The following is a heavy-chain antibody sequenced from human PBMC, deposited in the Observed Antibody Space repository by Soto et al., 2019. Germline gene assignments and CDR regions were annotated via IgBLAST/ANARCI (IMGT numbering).Heavy chain of an antibody. V-gene: IGHV4-30-4*01. CDR3: ARVRYGGYNFDY. J-gene: IGHJ4*02. CDR1: GSPLSSANYY. CDR2: IYYSGST. Sequence: SETLSLTCTVSGSPLSSANYYLSWIRQPPGKGLEWIGYIYYSGSTYYNPSLKSRVTISVDTSKHQFSLKLSSVTAADTAVYYCARVRYGGYNFDYWGQVTLVTFAS. D-gene: IGHD6-25*01.